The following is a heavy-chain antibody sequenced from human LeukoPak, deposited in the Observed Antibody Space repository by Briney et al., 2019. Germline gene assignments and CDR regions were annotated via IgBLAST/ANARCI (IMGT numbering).Heavy chain of an antibody. CDR2: INPSGGST. CDR1: GYTFTSYY. Sequence: ASVKVSCKASGYTFTSYYMHWVRQAPGQGLEWMGIINPSGGSTSYAQKFQGRVNMTRDASTSTVYMELSSLRSEDTAVYYCARAPDYDFWSGYSNLGFDYWGQGTLVTVSS. V-gene: IGHV1-46*01. D-gene: IGHD3-3*01. J-gene: IGHJ4*02. CDR3: ARAPDYDFWSGYSNLGFDY.